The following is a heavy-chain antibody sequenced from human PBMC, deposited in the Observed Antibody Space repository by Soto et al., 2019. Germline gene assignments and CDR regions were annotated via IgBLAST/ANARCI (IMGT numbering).Heavy chain of an antibody. CDR2: VSGGSGVT. Sequence: EVQLLESGGGLVQPGGSLRLSCAVSGFSFSTYGVTWVRQAPGKGLDWVCGVSGGSGVTYYADSVKGRFTITGDDSKNTVYLQMHRLRVEDTAVYYCAKWNGYGDFWGQGTLVTVSS. J-gene: IGHJ4*02. D-gene: IGHD1-1*01. V-gene: IGHV3-23*01. CDR3: AKWNGYGDF. CDR1: GFSFSTYG.